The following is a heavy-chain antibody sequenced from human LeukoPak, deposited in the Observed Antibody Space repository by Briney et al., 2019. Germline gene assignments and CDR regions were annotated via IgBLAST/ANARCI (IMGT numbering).Heavy chain of an antibody. D-gene: IGHD6-13*01. Sequence: GGSLKLSCAASGFTFSSNAMSWVRQAPGKGVEWVSAISGSDNTYYADAVKGRFTIARDNSKNTLYLQMNSLRADDTAVYYCAKVPPGRSWPHYFDYWGQGTLVTVSS. CDR3: AKVPPGRSWPHYFDY. J-gene: IGHJ4*02. CDR1: GFTFSSNA. V-gene: IGHV3-23*01. CDR2: ISGSDNT.